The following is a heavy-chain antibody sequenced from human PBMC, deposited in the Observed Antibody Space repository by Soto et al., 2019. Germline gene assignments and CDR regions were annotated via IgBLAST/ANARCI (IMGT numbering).Heavy chain of an antibody. Sequence: TLSLTCTVSGGSISSGDYYWSWIRQPPGKGLEWIGYIYYSGSTYYNPSLKSRVTISVDTSKNQFSLKLSSVTAADTAVYYCARGYGSGSYSTPYYYYYYGMDVWGQGTTVTVSS. J-gene: IGHJ6*02. V-gene: IGHV4-30-4*01. CDR2: IYYSGST. CDR3: ARGYGSGSYSTPYYYYYYGMDV. D-gene: IGHD3-10*01. CDR1: GGSISSGDYY.